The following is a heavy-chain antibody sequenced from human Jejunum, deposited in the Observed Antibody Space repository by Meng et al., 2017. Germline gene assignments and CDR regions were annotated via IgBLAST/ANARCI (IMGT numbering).Heavy chain of an antibody. J-gene: IGHJ4*02. V-gene: IGHV4-4*02. Sequence: QVQLQEPGPGLVPPSETLSLTCAVSGASISSGNWWSWVRQPPGKGLEWIGEMYQSGTTNYNPSLKSRVTILLDTSKNQLSLELTSVTAADTAVYYCARHISVTGTRGFDYWGQGTLVTVSS. CDR1: GASISSGNW. CDR3: ARHISVTGTRGFDY. CDR2: MYQSGTT. D-gene: IGHD6-19*01.